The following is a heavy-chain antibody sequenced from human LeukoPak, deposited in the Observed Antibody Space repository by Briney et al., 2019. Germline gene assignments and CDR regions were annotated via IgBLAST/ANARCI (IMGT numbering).Heavy chain of an antibody. Sequence: SETLSLTCTVSGGSISSSNYYYWGWIRQPPGKGLEWIGSIYYSGSTHYNPSLTGRVTISVDTSKNQFSLKLTSVTAADTAVYYCARSWGTVVRGVIKIGFYFDYWGQGTLVTVSS. D-gene: IGHD3-10*01. CDR2: IYYSGST. CDR1: GGSISSSNYYY. CDR3: ARSWGTVVRGVIKIGFYFDY. J-gene: IGHJ4*02. V-gene: IGHV4-39*07.